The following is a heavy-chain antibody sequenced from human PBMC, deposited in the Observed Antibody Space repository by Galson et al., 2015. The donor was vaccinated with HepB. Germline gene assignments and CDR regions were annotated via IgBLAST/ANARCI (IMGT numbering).Heavy chain of an antibody. V-gene: IGHV3-30*18. CDR2: ISRDGTIK. CDR1: GFTFGTYG. Sequence: SLRLSCAASGFTFGTYGMHWVRQAPGKGLEWVAVISRDGTIKYDADSVKGRFTISRDNSKNTLYLQMNSLRAEDTAVYYCVKPQNPGIAAAGDDWGQGTLVTVSS. CDR3: VKPQNPGIAAAGDD. J-gene: IGHJ4*02. D-gene: IGHD6-13*01.